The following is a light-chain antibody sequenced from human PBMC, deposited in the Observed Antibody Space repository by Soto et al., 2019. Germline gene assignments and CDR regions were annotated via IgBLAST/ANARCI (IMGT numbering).Light chain of an antibody. CDR2: AAA. Sequence: DIQMTQSPSSVSASVGDRVTITCRASQDISSWLAWYQQKPGKAPNLLIYAAASLQSGVRSRFSGSGSGTDFTLTIGSLQPEDFATYYCQQANSFPLTFGGGTKVEIK. CDR1: QDISSW. CDR3: QQANSFPLT. V-gene: IGKV1-12*01. J-gene: IGKJ4*01.